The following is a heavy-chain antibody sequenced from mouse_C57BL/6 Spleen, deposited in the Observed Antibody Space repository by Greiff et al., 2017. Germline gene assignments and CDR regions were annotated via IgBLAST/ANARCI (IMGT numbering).Heavy chain of an antibody. Sequence: VQLQQPGTELVKPGASVKLSCKASGYTFTSYWMHWVKQSPGQGLAWIGNIYPSSGGTYYNAKFKSKATLTVDKSSSTAYLQLSSLTSEDSAVYYCAENWAVDCWGQGTTLTVAS. CDR2: IYPSSGGT. V-gene: IGHV1-53*01. CDR1: GYTFTSYW. D-gene: IGHD4-1*01. CDR3: AENWAVDC. J-gene: IGHJ2*01.